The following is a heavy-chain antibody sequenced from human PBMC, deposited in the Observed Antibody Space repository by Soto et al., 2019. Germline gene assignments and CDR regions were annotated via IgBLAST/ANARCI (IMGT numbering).Heavy chain of an antibody. CDR3: AREGYAYGLDF. J-gene: IGHJ4*02. CDR2: TYTGGNS. CDR1: GLSVSDKY. Sequence: EVQLVQTGGGLIKPGGSLSLSCAASGLSVSDKYMSWVRQAPGKGLEWVSLTYTGGNSYFADFAKGRFIVSRDISKNTLFLHMNSLAAEDTAVYYCAREGYAYGLDFWGQGSLVTVSS. D-gene: IGHD3-10*01. V-gene: IGHV3-53*02.